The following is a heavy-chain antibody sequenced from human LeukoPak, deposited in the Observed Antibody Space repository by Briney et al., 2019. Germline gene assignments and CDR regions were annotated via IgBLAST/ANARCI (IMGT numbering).Heavy chain of an antibody. CDR2: IKPSGGGT. V-gene: IGHV1-46*01. Sequence: GASVKVSCKASGYTFSNYNIHWLRQAPGRGLEWLGIIKPSGGGTASPQKFQGRVTMTSDMSTSTVYMEVSSLRSEDTAVYYCARGHCSNGVCYRLFDYWGQGTLVTVSS. CDR1: GYTFSNYN. CDR3: ARGHCSNGVCYRLFDY. D-gene: IGHD2-8*01. J-gene: IGHJ4*02.